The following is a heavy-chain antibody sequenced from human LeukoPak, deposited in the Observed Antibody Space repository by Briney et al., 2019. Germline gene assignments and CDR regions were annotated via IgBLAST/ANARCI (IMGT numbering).Heavy chain of an antibody. D-gene: IGHD6-13*01. V-gene: IGHV3-7*01. CDR2: IDQDGSEK. J-gene: IGHJ4*02. CDR1: GFTFGNFW. CDR3: ATGSSWIVY. Sequence: GGSLRLSCAASGFTFGNFWMTWVRQAPGKGLEWVANIDQDGSEKYYVDSVKGRFTISRDNTRNSLDLQMNSLRDEDTAVYYCATGSSWIVYWGQGILVTVSS.